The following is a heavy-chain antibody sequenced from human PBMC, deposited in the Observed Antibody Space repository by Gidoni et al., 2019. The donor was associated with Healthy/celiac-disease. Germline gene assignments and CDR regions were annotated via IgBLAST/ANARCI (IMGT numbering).Heavy chain of an antibody. CDR1: GFTFSSYS. CDR3: ARGPSEQWLVLFFDY. V-gene: IGHV3-48*04. D-gene: IGHD6-19*01. CDR2: ISSSSSTI. J-gene: IGHJ4*02. Sequence: EVQLVESGGGLVQPGGSLRLSCAASGFTFSSYSMNWVRKAPGKGLEWVSYISSSSSTIYYADSVKGRFTIYRDNAKNSLYLQMNSLRAEDTAVYYCARGPSEQWLVLFFDYWGQGTLVTVSS.